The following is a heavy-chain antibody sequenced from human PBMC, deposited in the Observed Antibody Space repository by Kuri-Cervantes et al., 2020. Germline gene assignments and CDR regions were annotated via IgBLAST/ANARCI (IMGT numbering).Heavy chain of an antibody. CDR1: GFTFDDYA. D-gene: IGHD6-19*01. J-gene: IGHJ4*02. CDR3: AREKIAVAGSFDY. V-gene: IGHV3-9*01. Sequence: GGSLRLSCAASGFTFDDYAMHWVRQAPGKGLEWVSGISWNSGSIGYADSVKGRFTISRDNAKNSLYLQMNSLRAEDTAVYYCAREKIAVAGSFDYWGQGTLVTVSS. CDR2: ISWNSGSI.